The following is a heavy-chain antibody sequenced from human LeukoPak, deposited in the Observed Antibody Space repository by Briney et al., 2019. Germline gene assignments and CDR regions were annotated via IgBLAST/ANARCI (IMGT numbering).Heavy chain of an antibody. CDR2: ISSSGGNT. Sequence: PGGSLRLSCAAYGFTFSSYDMSWVRQAPGKGLEWVSSISSSGGNTYYADSVKGRFTISRDTAKNSLYLQMNSLRGEDTAIYYCARVVFRVVIIPYFDSWGQGILVTVSS. CDR3: ARVVFRVVIIPYFDS. V-gene: IGHV3-23*01. D-gene: IGHD3-3*01. J-gene: IGHJ4*02. CDR1: GFTFSSYD.